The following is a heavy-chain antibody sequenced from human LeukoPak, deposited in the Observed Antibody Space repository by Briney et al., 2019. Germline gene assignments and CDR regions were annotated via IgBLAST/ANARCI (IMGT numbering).Heavy chain of an antibody. V-gene: IGHV3-7*01. Sequence: GGTLRLSCAASGFPFNVQTMSWVRQAPGKGLDWVASMRQDGSEIYYVDSVKGRFTISRNNPKNPLYLQMNSLRAEDTAVYYCAKGGATRGRFENWGQGTPVTVSS. CDR1: GFPFNVQT. D-gene: IGHD1-26*01. CDR2: MRQDGSEI. J-gene: IGHJ4*02. CDR3: AKGGATRGRFEN.